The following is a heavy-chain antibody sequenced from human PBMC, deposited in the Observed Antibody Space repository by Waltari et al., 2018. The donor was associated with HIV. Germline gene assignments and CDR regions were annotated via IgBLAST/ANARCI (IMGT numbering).Heavy chain of an antibody. J-gene: IGHJ4*02. CDR3: ARDINGGWGY. CDR2: ISRSSSSI. V-gene: IGHV3-48*01. Sequence: EVQLVESGGGLVQPGGCLRLSCAASGFTFSNYTMNWVRQDPGKGLEWVSYISRSSSSIFYADSVKGRFTISRDNAKNSLYLQMNSLRVEDTAVYYCARDINGGWGYWGQGTLVTVAS. CDR1: GFTFSNYT. D-gene: IGHD7-27*01.